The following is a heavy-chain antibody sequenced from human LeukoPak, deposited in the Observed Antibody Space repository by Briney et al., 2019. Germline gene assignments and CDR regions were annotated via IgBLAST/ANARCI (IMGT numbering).Heavy chain of an antibody. V-gene: IGHV3-23*01. CDR2: ISGSGGST. Sequence: GGSLRLSCAASGFTFRSYAMSWVRQAPGKGLEWVSAISGSGGSTYYADSVKGRFTISRDNSKNTLYLQMNSLRAEDTAVYYCAKDLVIRYSSGWFFDYWGQGTLVTVSS. CDR1: GFTFRSYA. CDR3: AKDLVIRYSSGWFFDY. J-gene: IGHJ4*02. D-gene: IGHD6-19*01.